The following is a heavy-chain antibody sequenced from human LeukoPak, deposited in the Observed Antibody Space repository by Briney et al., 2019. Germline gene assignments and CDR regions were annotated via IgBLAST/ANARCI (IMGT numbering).Heavy chain of an antibody. CDR2: ISSSSSYI. D-gene: IGHD1-1*01. V-gene: IGHV3-21*01. J-gene: IGHJ3*02. CDR1: EFTFSSYS. CDR3: ARDPPAKNGRYAFDI. Sequence: GGSLRLSCAASEFTFSSYSMNWVRQAPGKGLEWVSSISSSSSYIYYADSVKGRFTISRDNAKNSLYLQMNSLRAEDTAVYYCARDPPAKNGRYAFDIWGQGTMVTVSS.